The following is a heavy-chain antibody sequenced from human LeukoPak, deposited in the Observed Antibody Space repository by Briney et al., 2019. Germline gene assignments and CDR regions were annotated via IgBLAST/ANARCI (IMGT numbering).Heavy chain of an antibody. V-gene: IGHV4-61*02. CDR1: GGSISSGSYF. Sequence: SQTLSLTCTVSGGSISSGSYFWSWIRQPAGKGLEWIGRIYTSGSTNYNPSLKSRVTISVDTSKNQFSLKLSSVTAADTAVYYCARGLVGLADNWFDPWGQGTLVTVSS. CDR2: IYTSGST. D-gene: IGHD2-8*02. J-gene: IGHJ5*02. CDR3: ARGLVGLADNWFDP.